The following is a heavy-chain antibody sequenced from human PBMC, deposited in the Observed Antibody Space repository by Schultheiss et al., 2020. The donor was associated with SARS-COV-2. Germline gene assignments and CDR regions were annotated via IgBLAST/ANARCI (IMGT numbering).Heavy chain of an antibody. CDR1: GFTFSSYA. V-gene: IGHV3-23*01. CDR3: AREGLFGVDTPVYYYGMDV. J-gene: IGHJ6*02. D-gene: IGHD3-3*01. CDR2: ISGSGGST. Sequence: GGSLRLSCAASGFTFSSYAMSWVRQAPGKGLEWVSAISGSGGSTYYADSVKGRFTISRDNSKNTLYLQMGSLRAEDMAVYYCAREGLFGVDTPVYYYGMDVWGQGTTVTVSS.